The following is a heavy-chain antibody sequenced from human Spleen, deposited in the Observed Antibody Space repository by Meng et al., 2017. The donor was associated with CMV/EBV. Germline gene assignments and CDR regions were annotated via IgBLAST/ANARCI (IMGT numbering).Heavy chain of an antibody. V-gene: IGHV4-30-4*08. CDR2: IYHSGST. Sequence: VQLPEAGPGLVKPSQTLSLTCTVSGGSISSGDYYWSWIRQPPGKGLEWIGDIYHSGSTNYNPSLKSRVTISVDKSKNQFSLKLSSVTAADTAMYYCARGGGCSSSSCDLDYWGQGVLVTVSS. J-gene: IGHJ4*02. D-gene: IGHD2-2*01. CDR1: GGSISSGDYY. CDR3: ARGGGCSSSSCDLDY.